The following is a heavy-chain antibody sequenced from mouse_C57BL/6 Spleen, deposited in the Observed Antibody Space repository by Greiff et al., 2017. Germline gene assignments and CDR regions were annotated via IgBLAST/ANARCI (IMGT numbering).Heavy chain of an antibody. CDR3: TVYYYGSSTGY. CDR2: IDPEDGDT. Sequence: VQLQQSGAELVRPGASVKLSCTASGLNIKDYYMHWVKQRPEQGLEWIGRIDPEDGDTEYAPKFQGKATMTADTSSNTAYLQLSSLTSEDTAVYYCTVYYYGSSTGYWGQGTTLTVSS. J-gene: IGHJ2*01. V-gene: IGHV14-1*01. D-gene: IGHD1-1*01. CDR1: GLNIKDYY.